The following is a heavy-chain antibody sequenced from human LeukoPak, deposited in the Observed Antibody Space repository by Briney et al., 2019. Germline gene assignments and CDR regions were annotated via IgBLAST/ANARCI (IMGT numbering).Heavy chain of an antibody. CDR1: GGSISSSSYY. CDR2: IYYSGST. J-gene: IGHJ3*02. Sequence: SETLSLTCTVSGGSISSSSYYWSWIRQPPGKGLEWIGYIYYSGSTNYNPSLKSRVTISVDKSKNQFSLKLSSVTAADTAVYYCARDSGRDAFDIWGQGTMVTVSS. V-gene: IGHV4-61*01. D-gene: IGHD2-8*02. CDR3: ARDSGRDAFDI.